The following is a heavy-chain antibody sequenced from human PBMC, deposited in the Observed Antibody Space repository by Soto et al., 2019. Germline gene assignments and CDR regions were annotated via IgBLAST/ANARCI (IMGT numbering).Heavy chain of an antibody. V-gene: IGHV3-48*01. Sequence: EVQLVESGGGLVQPGGSLRHSCAASGFTFSSYSMNWVRQAPGKGLEWVSYISGSRTTIYYADSVKGRFTISRDNAKNSLYLHMNSLRAEDTAVYYRPKDLRDYVMDSWGQGTLVTVFS. CDR2: ISGSRTTI. D-gene: IGHD4-17*01. CDR1: GFTFSSYS. CDR3: PKDLRDYVMDS. J-gene: IGHJ4*02.